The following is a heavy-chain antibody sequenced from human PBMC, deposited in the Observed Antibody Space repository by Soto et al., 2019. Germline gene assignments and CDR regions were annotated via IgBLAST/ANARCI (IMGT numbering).Heavy chain of an antibody. Sequence: QVQLQESGPGLVKPSETLSLICTVSGGSLGDHYWTWIRQPPGKGLEWIGYISTTGVTNYNSSLKGRLTMSIDASKNQFSLNLNSVTAADTAIYFCARHGGDVVVVRDWGQGTQVTVSS. J-gene: IGHJ4*02. CDR3: ARHGGDVVVVRD. CDR1: GGSLGDHY. V-gene: IGHV4-4*08. D-gene: IGHD2-21*01. CDR2: ISTTGVT.